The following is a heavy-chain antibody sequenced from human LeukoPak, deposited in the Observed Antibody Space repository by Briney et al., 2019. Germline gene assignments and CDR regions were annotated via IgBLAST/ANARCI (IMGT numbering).Heavy chain of an antibody. Sequence: PGRSLRLSCAASGFTFDDYAMHWVRQAPGKGLEWVSGISWNSGSIGYADSVKGRFTISRDNAKNSLYLQMDSLRAEDTALYYCAKNGGSGVRGVIINNWFDPWGQGTLVTVSS. D-gene: IGHD3-10*01. CDR3: AKNGGSGVRGVIINNWFDP. V-gene: IGHV3-9*01. CDR1: GFTFDDYA. CDR2: ISWNSGSI. J-gene: IGHJ5*02.